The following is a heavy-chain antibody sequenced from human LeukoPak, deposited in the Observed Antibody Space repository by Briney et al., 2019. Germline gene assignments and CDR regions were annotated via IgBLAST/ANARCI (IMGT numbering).Heavy chain of an antibody. CDR3: AGSRHPRGPYLPDY. Sequence: PGGSLRLSCAASGFTFSTYAINWVRQAPGKGLEWVSSINSAGTSKKYADSLKGRFTISRDNAKNSLFLQLSSLRDEDTAVYYRAGSRHPRGPYLPDYLGQGTPVTGSS. D-gene: IGHD1-14*01. CDR1: GFTFSTYA. J-gene: IGHJ4*02. V-gene: IGHV3-21*01. CDR2: INSAGTSK.